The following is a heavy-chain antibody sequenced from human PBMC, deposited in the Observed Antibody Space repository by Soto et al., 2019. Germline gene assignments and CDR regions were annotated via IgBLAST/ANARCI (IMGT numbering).Heavy chain of an antibody. Sequence: QVRLQESGPGLVKPSQTLSLTCTVSCGSISSGDYYWRWIRQHPGKGLEWIGYIYYSGSTYYNPSLQSRVTISVATSKNRFALKLSSVTAADTAVYYCARGGSFDYGDYIHYWVQGTLVTVSS. CDR1: CGSISSGDYY. D-gene: IGHD4-17*01. V-gene: IGHV4-31*03. CDR3: ARGGSFDYGDYIHY. J-gene: IGHJ4*02. CDR2: IYYSGST.